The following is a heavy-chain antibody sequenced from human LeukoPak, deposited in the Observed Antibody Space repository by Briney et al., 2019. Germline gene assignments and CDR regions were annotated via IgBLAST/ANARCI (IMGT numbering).Heavy chain of an antibody. CDR2: IYPGDSDT. CDR1: GYTFSSYL. Sequence: GESLKISCKGSGYTFSSYLIVWVRQMAGKGLEWMGNIYPGDSDTRYSPSFQGQVTISADKSISTAYLQWSSLKASDTAMHYCARQYYGSGSYKAHFDYWGQGTLVTVSS. J-gene: IGHJ4*02. D-gene: IGHD3-10*01. V-gene: IGHV5-51*01. CDR3: ARQYYGSGSYKAHFDY.